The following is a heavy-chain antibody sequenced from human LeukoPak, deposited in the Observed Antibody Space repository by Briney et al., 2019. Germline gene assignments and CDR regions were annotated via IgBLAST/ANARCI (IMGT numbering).Heavy chain of an antibody. CDR3: ATQPIRDYEDAFDI. CDR1: GYTLTELS. V-gene: IGHV1-24*01. J-gene: IGHJ3*02. D-gene: IGHD4-17*01. CDR2: FDPEDGET. Sequence: ASVTVSCKVSGYTLTELSMHWVRQAPGKGLEWMGGFDPEDGETIYAQKFQGRVTMTEDTSTDTAYTELSSLRSEDTAVYYCATQPIRDYEDAFDIWGQGTMVTVSS.